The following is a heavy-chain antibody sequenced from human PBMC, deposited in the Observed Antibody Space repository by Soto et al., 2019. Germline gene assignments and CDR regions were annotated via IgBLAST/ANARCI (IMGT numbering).Heavy chain of an antibody. CDR3: AKQPSNYYDSSGYYSFDY. CDR1: GFTFISYA. J-gene: IGHJ4*02. Sequence: GGSLRLSCASSGFTFISYAMSWVRQAPGKGLEWVSAISGSGGSTYYADSVKGRFTISRDNSKNTLYLQMNSLRAEDTAVYYCAKQPSNYYDSSGYYSFDYWGQGTLVTVSS. V-gene: IGHV3-23*01. CDR2: ISGSGGST. D-gene: IGHD3-22*01.